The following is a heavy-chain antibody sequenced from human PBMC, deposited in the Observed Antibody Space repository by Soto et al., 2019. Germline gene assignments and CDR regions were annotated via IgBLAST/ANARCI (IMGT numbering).Heavy chain of an antibody. Sequence: SETLSLTCTVSGSFISSSSYYWGWIRQPPGKGLEWIGSIYYSGSTYYNPSLKSRVTISVDTSKNQFSLKLSSVTAADTAVYYCARRQWELNFDYWGQGTLVTVSS. CDR2: IYYSGST. J-gene: IGHJ4*02. V-gene: IGHV4-39*01. CDR1: GSFISSSSYY. CDR3: ARRQWELNFDY. D-gene: IGHD1-26*01.